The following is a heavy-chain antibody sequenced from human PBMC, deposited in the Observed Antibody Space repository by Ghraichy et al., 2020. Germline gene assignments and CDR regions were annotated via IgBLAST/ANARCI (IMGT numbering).Heavy chain of an antibody. V-gene: IGHV4-39*01. Sequence: SETLSLTCSVSGGSITSSSYHWGWIRQSPGKGLEWIGSTYYRGSNYYNPSLKSRVTISVDTSKNQFSLELSSVTAADTAVYYGASHLSPDYYGSGSYEFDYWGQGTLVTVSS. D-gene: IGHD3-10*01. CDR1: GGSITSSSYH. J-gene: IGHJ4*02. CDR2: TYYRGSN. CDR3: ASHLSPDYYGSGSYEFDY.